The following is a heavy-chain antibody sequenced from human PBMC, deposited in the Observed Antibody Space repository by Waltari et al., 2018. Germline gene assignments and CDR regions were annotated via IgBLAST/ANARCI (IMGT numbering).Heavy chain of an antibody. CDR1: GGTFSSFA. D-gene: IGHD3-22*01. V-gene: IGHV1-69*12. CDR2: IIPIFGTA. CDR3: ARDETKGYYYDSSGFDY. J-gene: IGHJ4*02. Sequence: QVQLVQSGAEVKKPGSSVKVSCKASGGTFSSFAIGWVRQAPGQGLEWMGGIIPIFGTANYAQKFKGRVTITADESTSTAYMELSSLRSEDTAVYYCARDETKGYYYDSSGFDYWGQGTLVTVSS.